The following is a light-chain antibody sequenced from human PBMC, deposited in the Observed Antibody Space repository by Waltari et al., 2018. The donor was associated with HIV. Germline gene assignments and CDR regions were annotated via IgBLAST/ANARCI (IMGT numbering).Light chain of an antibody. CDR1: KLGDNY. CDR2: QDS. J-gene: IGLJ3*02. CDR3: QAWDSDTGV. V-gene: IGLV3-1*01. Sequence: SYELIQPPSMSVSPGQTASITCSGDKLGDNYVSWYQQKPGQSPVLVIFQDSKRPSGIPERFSGSNSGSTATLTISGTQALDEADYYCQAWDSDTGVFGGGTKLTVL.